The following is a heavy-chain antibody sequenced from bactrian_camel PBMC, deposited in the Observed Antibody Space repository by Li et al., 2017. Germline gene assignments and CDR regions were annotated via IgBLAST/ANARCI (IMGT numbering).Heavy chain of an antibody. D-gene: IGHD4*01. CDR2: IDTGEEDT. CDR3: VSDPTCAIAALKTGIGY. V-gene: IGHV3S63*01. Sequence: SGYVFDDRCVGWFRDAPGKEREGVAVIDTGEEDTYYADSVKGRFTISQDDARNTVFLEMNSLKFEDTAMYYCVSDPTCAIAALKTGIGYWEQGTQVTVS. CDR1: GYVFDDRC. J-gene: IGHJ6*01.